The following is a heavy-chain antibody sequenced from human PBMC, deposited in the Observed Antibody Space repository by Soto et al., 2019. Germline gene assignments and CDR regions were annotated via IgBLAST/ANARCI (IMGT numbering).Heavy chain of an antibody. D-gene: IGHD1-26*01. CDR3: AGGGSSGGWFFDV. V-gene: IGHV1-69*01. Sequence: QVQLVQSGAEVKKPGSSLKVSCKASGGTFSSPTISWVRQAPGQGLEWMGGVSPIFGTTFYAQTFQGRLTITADASSGTADMELSSLKSDETAVYYCAGGGSSGGWFFDVWGRGTLVTVSS. CDR2: VSPIFGTT. J-gene: IGHJ2*01. CDR1: GGTFSSPT.